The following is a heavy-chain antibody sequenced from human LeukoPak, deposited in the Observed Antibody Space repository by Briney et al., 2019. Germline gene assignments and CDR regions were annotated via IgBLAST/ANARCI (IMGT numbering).Heavy chain of an antibody. CDR1: GGSISSYY. CDR2: IYYSGST. CDR3: ASYDILTGYYSY. D-gene: IGHD3-9*01. Sequence: SETLSLTCTVSGGSISSYYWSWIRQPPGKGLEWIGYIYYSGSTNYNPSLKSRVTISVDTPKNQFSLKLSSVTAADTAVYYCASYDILTGYYSYWGQGTLVTVSS. J-gene: IGHJ4*02. V-gene: IGHV4-59*01.